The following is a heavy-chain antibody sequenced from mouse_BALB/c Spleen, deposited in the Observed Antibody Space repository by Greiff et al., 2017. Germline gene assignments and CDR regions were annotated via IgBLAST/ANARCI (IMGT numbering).Heavy chain of an antibody. Sequence: VQLQQSGPGLVQPSQSLSITCTVSGFSLTSYGVHWVRQSPGKGLEWLGVIWSGGSTDYNAAFISRLSISKDNSKSQVFFKMNSLQANDTAIYYCARLTTVLYYAMDYWGQGTSVTVSS. CDR1: GFSLTSYG. V-gene: IGHV2-2*02. D-gene: IGHD1-1*01. CDR2: IWSGGST. CDR3: ARLTTVLYYAMDY. J-gene: IGHJ4*01.